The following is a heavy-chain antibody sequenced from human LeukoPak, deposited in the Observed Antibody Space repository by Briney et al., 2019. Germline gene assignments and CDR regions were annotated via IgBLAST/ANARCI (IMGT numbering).Heavy chain of an antibody. CDR2: INPNSGGT. Sequence: ASVKVSCKASGYTFTGYYMHWVRQAPGQGLEWMGWINPNSGGTNYAQKFQGRVTMTRDTSISTAYMELSRLRSDDTAVYYCARHLPYSSGWDPEDYWGQGTPVTVSS. CDR3: ARHLPYSSGWDPEDY. J-gene: IGHJ4*02. CDR1: GYTFTGYY. D-gene: IGHD6-19*01. V-gene: IGHV1-2*02.